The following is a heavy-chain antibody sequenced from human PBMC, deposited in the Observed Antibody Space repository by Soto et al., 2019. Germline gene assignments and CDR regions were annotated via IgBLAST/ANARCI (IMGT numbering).Heavy chain of an antibody. CDR3: AKEPLWVWMTTVTTVDY. J-gene: IGHJ4*02. CDR2: ISGSGGST. CDR1: GFTFSSYA. V-gene: IGHV3-23*01. Sequence: EVQLLESGGGLVQPGGSLRLSCAASGFTFSSYAMSWVRQAPGKGLEWVSAISGSGGSTYYADSVKGRFTISRDNSKTTLDLQMNSLRAEDTAVYYWAKEPLWVWMTTVTTVDYWGQGTLVTVAS. D-gene: IGHD4-17*01.